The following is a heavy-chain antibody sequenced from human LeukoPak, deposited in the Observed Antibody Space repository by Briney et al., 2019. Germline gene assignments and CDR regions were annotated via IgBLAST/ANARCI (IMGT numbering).Heavy chain of an antibody. CDR2: ISGSGGST. D-gene: IGHD3-3*01. V-gene: IGHV3-23*01. Sequence: PGGSLRLSCAASGFTFSSYAMSWVRQAPGKGLEWVSAISGSGGSTYYADSVKGRFTISRDNSKNTLYLQMNSLRAEDTAVYYCAKDQGYDFWSGYDAFDIWGQGTMVTVSS. J-gene: IGHJ3*02. CDR3: AKDQGYDFWSGYDAFDI. CDR1: GFTFSSYA.